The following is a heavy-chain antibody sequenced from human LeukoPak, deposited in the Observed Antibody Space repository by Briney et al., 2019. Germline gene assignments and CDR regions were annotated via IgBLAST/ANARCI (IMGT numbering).Heavy chain of an antibody. CDR3: ARGGSIAAIDY. V-gene: IGHV4-34*01. D-gene: IGHD6-25*01. CDR1: GGSFSGYY. Sequence: SEALSLTCAVYGGSFSGYYWGWIRQPPGKGLEWIGEINHSGSTNYNPSLKSRVTISVDKSKTHFSLKLNSVTAADTAVYYCARGGSIAAIDYWGQGTLVTVSS. J-gene: IGHJ4*02. CDR2: INHSGST.